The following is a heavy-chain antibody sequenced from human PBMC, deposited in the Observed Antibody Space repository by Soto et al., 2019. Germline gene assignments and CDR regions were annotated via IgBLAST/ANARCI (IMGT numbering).Heavy chain of an antibody. CDR3: ARERGGYYYDSSGPTSNYYYGMDV. V-gene: IGHV4-4*07. CDR1: GGSFSSNY. CDR2: IYNSGSYISGST. J-gene: IGHJ6*02. Sequence: SETLSLTCSVSGGSFSSNYWSWIRQPAGKGLEWIGRIYNSGSYISGSTTYNPSLNSRVTISVATSKNQFPLKLSSVTAADTAVYYCARERGGYYYDSSGPTSNYYYGMDVWCQGTTVTVSS. D-gene: IGHD3-22*01.